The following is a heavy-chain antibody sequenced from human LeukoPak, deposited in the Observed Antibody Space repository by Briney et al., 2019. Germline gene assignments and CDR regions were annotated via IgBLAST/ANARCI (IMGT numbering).Heavy chain of an antibody. CDR3: AKDEGLERPTPGY. D-gene: IGHD1-1*01. CDR2: IRYDGSNK. J-gene: IGHJ4*02. V-gene: IGHV3-30*02. CDR1: GFTFSSYG. Sequence: GGSLRLSCAASGFTFSSYGMHWVRQAPGEGLEWVAFIRYDGSNKYYADSVKGRFTISRDNSKNTLYLQMNSLRAEDTAVYYCAKDEGLERPTPGYWGQGTLVTVSS.